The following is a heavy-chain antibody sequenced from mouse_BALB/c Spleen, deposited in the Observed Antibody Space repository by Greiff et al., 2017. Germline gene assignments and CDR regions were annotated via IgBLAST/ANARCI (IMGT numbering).Heavy chain of an antibody. V-gene: IGHV1S137*01. CDR3: ARGDYYGSSSDY. D-gene: IGHD1-1*01. J-gene: IGHJ2*01. CDR1: GYTFTDYA. CDR2: ISTYYGDA. Sequence: QVQLQQSGAELVRPGVSVKISCKGSGYTFTDYAMHWVKQSHAKSLEWIGVISTYYGDASYNQKFKGKATMTVDKSSSTAYMELARLTSEDSAIYYCARGDYYGSSSDYWGQGTTVTVSS.